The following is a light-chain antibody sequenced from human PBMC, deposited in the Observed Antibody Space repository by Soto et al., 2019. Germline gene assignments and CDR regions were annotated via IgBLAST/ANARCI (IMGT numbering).Light chain of an antibody. CDR2: DVS. V-gene: IGLV2-11*01. CDR3: CSLTTSHTYV. J-gene: IGLJ1*01. Sequence: SALTQPRSVSGSPGQSVTVSCIGTSSDVGDYNSVSWYQQHPGKAPKLMIYDVSKRPSGVPDRFSGSKSGNTASLTISGLQADDEADYYCCSLTTSHTYVFGSGTKVTV. CDR1: SSDVGDYNS.